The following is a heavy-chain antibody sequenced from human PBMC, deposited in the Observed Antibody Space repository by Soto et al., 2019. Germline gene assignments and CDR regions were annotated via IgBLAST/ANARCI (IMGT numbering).Heavy chain of an antibody. CDR2: IYYSGST. Sequence: SETLSLACPVSGGSVSSGLYYWSWIRHTPGKGLEWIGYIYYSGSTNYNPSLKSRVTISVDTSKNQFSLKLSSVTAADTAVYYCARDGYYYDSSGYLWFDPWGQGTLVTVSS. CDR3: ARDGYYYDSSGYLWFDP. V-gene: IGHV4-61*01. CDR1: GGSVSSGLYY. J-gene: IGHJ5*02. D-gene: IGHD3-22*01.